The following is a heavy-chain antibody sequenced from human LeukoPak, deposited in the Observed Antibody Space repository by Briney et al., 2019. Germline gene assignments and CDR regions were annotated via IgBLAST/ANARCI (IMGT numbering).Heavy chain of an antibody. V-gene: IGHV4-59*08. CDR1: GGSISSYY. Sequence: SETLSLTCTVSGGSISSYYWSWIRQPPGKGLEWIGYIYYSGGANYNPSLKSRVTISVDTSKNQFSLKLSSVTAADTAVYYCARHAGGGKRFDYWGQGTLVTVSS. CDR3: ARHAGGGKRFDY. D-gene: IGHD1-26*01. CDR2: IYYSGGA. J-gene: IGHJ4*02.